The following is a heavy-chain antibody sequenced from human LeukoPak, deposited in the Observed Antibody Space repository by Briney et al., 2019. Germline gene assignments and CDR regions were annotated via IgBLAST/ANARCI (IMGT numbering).Heavy chain of an antibody. V-gene: IGHV5-51*01. CDR1: GYSFTSYW. CDR3: ASAKYYDSSGYLGDAFDI. D-gene: IGHD3-22*01. J-gene: IGHJ3*02. CDR2: IYPGDSDT. Sequence: GESLKISCKGSGYSFTSYWIGWVRQMPGKGLEWMGIIYPGDSDTRYSPSFQGQVTISADKSISTAYLQWSSLKASDTAMYYCASAKYYDSSGYLGDAFDIWGQGTLVTVSS.